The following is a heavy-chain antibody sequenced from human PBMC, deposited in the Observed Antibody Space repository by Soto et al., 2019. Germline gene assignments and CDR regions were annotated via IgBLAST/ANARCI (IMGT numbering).Heavy chain of an antibody. V-gene: IGHV4-59*01. CDR1: GGSITSYY. CDR2: IYYSGST. Sequence: WETLSLSCTVSGGSITSYYSNWIRQPPGKGLEWIGYIYYSGSTNYNPSLKSRVTISVDTSKKQFSLKLSSVTAAEKAVYYWERDRLQYHLCGWIDPWGQGTLVTVYS. CDR3: ERDRLQYHLCGWIDP. J-gene: IGHJ5*02. D-gene: IGHD2-2*01.